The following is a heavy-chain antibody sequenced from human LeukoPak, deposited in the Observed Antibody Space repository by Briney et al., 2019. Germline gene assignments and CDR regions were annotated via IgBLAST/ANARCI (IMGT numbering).Heavy chain of an antibody. D-gene: IGHD2-15*01. Sequence: SETLSLTCTVSDGSISSATYYWGWIRQPPNKGLDWIGSFFYTGSTNYNPSLKSRVTMSVDTSKNQFSLKLSSVTAADTAVYYCARDSQDDYYYGMDVWGQGTTVTVSS. CDR2: FFYTGST. CDR1: DGSISSATYY. J-gene: IGHJ6*02. V-gene: IGHV4-39*07. CDR3: ARDSQDDYYYGMDV.